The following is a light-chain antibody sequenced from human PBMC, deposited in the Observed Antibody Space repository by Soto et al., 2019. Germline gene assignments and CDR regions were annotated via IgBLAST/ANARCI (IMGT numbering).Light chain of an antibody. Sequence: DFQMTQSPSSLSASIGDRVTVTCRASQGISNYLAWYQQKPGKGPELLIYDASTLQSGVPSRFSGSGSGTDFTLTISSLQPEDVATYYCQNYDSFLCTFGPGTKVDIK. CDR3: QNYDSFLCT. V-gene: IGKV1-27*01. CDR2: DAS. J-gene: IGKJ3*01. CDR1: QGISNY.